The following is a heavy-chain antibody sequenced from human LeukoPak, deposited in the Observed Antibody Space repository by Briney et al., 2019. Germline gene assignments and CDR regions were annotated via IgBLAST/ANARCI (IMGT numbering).Heavy chain of an antibody. Sequence: SGGSLRLSCAASGFTFSTNYMSWVRQAPGKGPEWVSVIYSGGSPYYADFVKGRFTISRDNSKNTLYLQMNSLRAEDTAVYYCARDLNYYDSSGYGHWGQGTLVTVSS. CDR1: GFTFSTNY. J-gene: IGHJ4*02. CDR2: IYSGGSP. D-gene: IGHD3-22*01. V-gene: IGHV3-53*01. CDR3: ARDLNYYDSSGYGH.